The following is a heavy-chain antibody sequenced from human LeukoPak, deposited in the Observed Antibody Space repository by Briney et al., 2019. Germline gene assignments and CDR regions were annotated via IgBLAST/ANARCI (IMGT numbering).Heavy chain of an antibody. V-gene: IGHV3-43*01. Sequence: GGSLRLSCAASGFTFDDYTMHWVRQAPGKSLEWVSLITWDSGTTYYKDSVKGRFTISRDNGKNSLYLQMNSLRAEDTAVYYCARDSGWWRFDFWGQGTLVTVSS. CDR3: ARDSGWWRFDF. D-gene: IGHD2-8*02. CDR2: ITWDSGTT. J-gene: IGHJ4*02. CDR1: GFTFDDYT.